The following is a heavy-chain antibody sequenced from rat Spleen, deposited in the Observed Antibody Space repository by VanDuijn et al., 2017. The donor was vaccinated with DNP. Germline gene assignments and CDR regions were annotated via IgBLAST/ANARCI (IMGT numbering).Heavy chain of an antibody. CDR1: GFTFSNYG. D-gene: IGHD1-11*01. V-gene: IGHV5-20*01. Sequence: EVQLVESGGGLVQPGRSMKLSCAASGFTFSNYGMAWVRQAPKKGLEWVAYISYDGGSTYYRDSVKGRFTISRDNAKSTLYLQMDSLRSEDTATYYCTTEGGYSDPYYFDYWGQGVMVTVSS. CDR3: TTEGGYSDPYYFDY. J-gene: IGHJ2*01. CDR2: ISYDGGST.